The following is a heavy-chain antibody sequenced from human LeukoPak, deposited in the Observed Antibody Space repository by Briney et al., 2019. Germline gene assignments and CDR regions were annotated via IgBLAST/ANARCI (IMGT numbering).Heavy chain of an antibody. V-gene: IGHV3-23*01. CDR2: ISGSGGST. CDR3: AKAQYITIFGVVTYFDY. CDR1: GFTISTNG. J-gene: IGHJ4*02. Sequence: GGSLRLSCAGSGFTISTNGMSWVRQAPGKGLEWVSAISGSGGSTYYADSVKGRFTISRDNSKNTLYLQMNSLRAEDTAVYYCAKAQYITIFGVVTYFDYWGQGTLVTVSS. D-gene: IGHD3-3*01.